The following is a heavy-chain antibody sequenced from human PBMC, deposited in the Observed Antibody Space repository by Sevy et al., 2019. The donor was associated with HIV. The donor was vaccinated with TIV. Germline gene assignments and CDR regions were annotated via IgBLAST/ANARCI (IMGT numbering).Heavy chain of an antibody. CDR3: ARRYFYDSRGSTVFDY. Sequence: SETLSLTCTVSGVSISSFYWSWIRQPPGKGLEWIENIYYSGSTNYNPSLKSRVTISVDTSKNQFSLKLSSVTAADTAVYYCARRYFYDSRGSTVFDYWGQGTLVTVSS. V-gene: IGHV4-59*13. D-gene: IGHD3-22*01. J-gene: IGHJ4*02. CDR2: IYYSGST. CDR1: GVSISSFY.